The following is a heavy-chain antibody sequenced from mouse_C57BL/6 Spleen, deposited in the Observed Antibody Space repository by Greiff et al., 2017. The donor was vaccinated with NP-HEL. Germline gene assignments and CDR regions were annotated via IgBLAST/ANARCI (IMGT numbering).Heavy chain of an antibody. D-gene: IGHD2-4*01. Sequence: EVMLVESGGGLVKPGGSLKLSCAASGFTFSSYAMSWVRQTPEKRLEWVATISDGGSYTYYPDNVKGRFTISRDNAKNNLYLQMRHLKSEDTAMYYCARGGGGLRDYYAMDYWGQGTSVTVSS. CDR1: GFTFSSYA. CDR2: ISDGGSYT. CDR3: ARGGGGLRDYYAMDY. V-gene: IGHV5-4*03. J-gene: IGHJ4*01.